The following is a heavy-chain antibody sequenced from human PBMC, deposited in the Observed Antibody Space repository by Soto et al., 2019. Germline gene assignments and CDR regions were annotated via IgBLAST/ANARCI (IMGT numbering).Heavy chain of an antibody. D-gene: IGHD5-12*01. V-gene: IGHV1-18*01. CDR3: ARVGYDSGTGYYGMDV. J-gene: IGHJ6*02. CDR1: GYTFTSYG. Sequence: QVQLVQSGAEVKKPGASVKVSCKASGYTFTSYGISWVRQAPEQGLEWMGWISAYNGNTNYAQKLQGRVTMTTDTXTXXAYMELRSLRSDDTAVYYCARVGYDSGTGYYGMDVWGQGTTVTVSS. CDR2: ISAYNGNT.